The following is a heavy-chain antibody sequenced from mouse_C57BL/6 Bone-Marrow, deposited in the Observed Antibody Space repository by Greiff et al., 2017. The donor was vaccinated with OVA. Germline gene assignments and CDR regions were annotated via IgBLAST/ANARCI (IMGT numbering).Heavy chain of an antibody. V-gene: IGHV1-55*01. CDR1: GYTFTSYW. D-gene: IGHD1-1*01. Sequence: QVQLQQPGAELVKPGASVKMSCKASGYTFTSYWITWVKQRPRQGLEWIGDIYPGSGSTNYNEKFKSKATLTVDTSSSTAYMQLSSLTSEDSAVYYCARADYYGSSPYAMDYWGQGTSVTVSS. J-gene: IGHJ4*01. CDR2: IYPGSGST. CDR3: ARADYYGSSPYAMDY.